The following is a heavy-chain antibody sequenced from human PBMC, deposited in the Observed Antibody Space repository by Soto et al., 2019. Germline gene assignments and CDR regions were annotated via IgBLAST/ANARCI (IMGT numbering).Heavy chain of an antibody. D-gene: IGHD1-26*01. CDR2: ISYDGSNK. V-gene: IGHV3-30-3*01. CDR1: GFTFSSYA. CDR3: ARALGGATTFDY. Sequence: QVQLVESGGGVVQPGRSLRLSCAASGFTFSSYAMHWVRQAPGKGLEWVAVISYDGSNKYYADSVKGRFTISRDNSKNTLYLKMNSLRAEDTAVCYWARALGGATTFDYWGRGTLVTVSS. J-gene: IGHJ4*02.